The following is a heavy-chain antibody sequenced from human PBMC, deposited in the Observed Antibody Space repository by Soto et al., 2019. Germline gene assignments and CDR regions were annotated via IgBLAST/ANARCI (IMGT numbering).Heavy chain of an antibody. CDR1: GYTFTSYG. CDR3: ARERVVAATRWFDP. D-gene: IGHD2-15*01. CDR2: ISAYNGNT. J-gene: IGHJ5*02. V-gene: IGHV1-18*04. Sequence: ASVKFSCKASGYTFTSYGISWVRQAPGQGLEWMGWISAYNGNTNYAQKLQGRVTMTTDTSTGTAYMELRSLRSDDTAVYYCARERVVAATRWFDPWGQGTLVTVSS.